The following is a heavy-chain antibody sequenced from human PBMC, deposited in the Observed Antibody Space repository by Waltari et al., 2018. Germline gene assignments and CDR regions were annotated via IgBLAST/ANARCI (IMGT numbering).Heavy chain of an antibody. CDR1: GYTFTSYA. Sequence: QVQLLQSVAEVKKPGASVQVPFTASGYTFTSYAINCVRQASGQGVKGMGWMSSNSGNTGYAQKFQGRVTVTRNTSISTDYMELSSLRSEDTDVYYCARGEGSYHAFDIWGQGTMVTVSS. J-gene: IGHJ3*02. D-gene: IGHD1-26*01. CDR3: ARGEGSYHAFDI. V-gene: IGHV1-8*01. CDR2: MSSNSGNT.